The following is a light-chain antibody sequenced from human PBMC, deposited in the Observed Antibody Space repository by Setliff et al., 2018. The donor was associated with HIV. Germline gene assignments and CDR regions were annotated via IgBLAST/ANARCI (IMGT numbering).Light chain of an antibody. J-gene: IGLJ1*01. Sequence: LTQPPSVSGAPGQRITISCTGSSSNIGAGYDVHWYQQLPGTAPKLLIYGNTNRPSGVPDRFSGSKSGTSASLAITGLQAEDEADYYCQSYDSSLSGYVFGTGTKVTVL. V-gene: IGLV1-40*01. CDR1: SSNIGAGYD. CDR3: QSYDSSLSGYV. CDR2: GNT.